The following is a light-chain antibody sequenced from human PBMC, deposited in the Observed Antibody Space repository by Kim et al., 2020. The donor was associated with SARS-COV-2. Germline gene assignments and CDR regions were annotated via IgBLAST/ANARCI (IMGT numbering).Light chain of an antibody. Sequence: SASLGERVTITCRASQSVNFRVAWYQQKPGKAPRLLIYKASTLQSGVPSRFSGSGSGTEFTLTISSLQPADVATYLCQQFDTFWTFGQGTKVDIK. J-gene: IGKJ1*01. V-gene: IGKV1-5*03. CDR2: KAS. CDR1: QSVNFR. CDR3: QQFDTFWT.